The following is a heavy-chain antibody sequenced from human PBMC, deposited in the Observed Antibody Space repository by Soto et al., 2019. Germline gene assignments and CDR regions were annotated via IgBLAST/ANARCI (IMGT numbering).Heavy chain of an antibody. J-gene: IGHJ6*02. D-gene: IGHD6-19*01. V-gene: IGHV3-30*18. CDR3: AKDGAGADAIEYYYYGMDV. CDR1: GFTFSSYG. Sequence: QVQLVESGGGVVQPGRSLRLSCAASGFTFSSYGMHWVRQAPGKGLEWVAVISYDGSNKYYADSVKGRFTISRDNSKHTLYLQMNSLRAEDTAVYYCAKDGAGADAIEYYYYGMDVWGQGTTVTVSS. CDR2: ISYDGSNK.